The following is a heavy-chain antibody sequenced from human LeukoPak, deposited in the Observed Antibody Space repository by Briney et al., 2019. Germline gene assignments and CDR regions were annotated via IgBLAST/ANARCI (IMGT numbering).Heavy chain of an antibody. CDR1: GGSISSSSYY. J-gene: IGHJ5*02. V-gene: IGHV4-39*01. Sequence: PSETLSLTCTVSGGSISSSSYYWGWIRQPPGKGLEWIGSIYYSGSTYYNPSLKSRVTISVDTSKNQFSLKLSSVTAADTAVYYCARRSITGIPHRFDPWGHGTLVTVSS. CDR2: IYYSGST. CDR3: ARRSITGIPHRFDP. D-gene: IGHD1-20*01.